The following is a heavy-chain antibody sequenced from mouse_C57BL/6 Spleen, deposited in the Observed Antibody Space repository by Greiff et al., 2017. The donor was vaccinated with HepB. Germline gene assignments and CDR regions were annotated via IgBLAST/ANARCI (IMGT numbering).Heavy chain of an antibody. CDR3: ARWCGYSVGYALDY. Sequence: QVQLQQPGAELVKPGASVKLSCKASGYTFTSYWMHWVKQRPGQGLEWIGMIHPNSGSTNYNEKFKSKATLTVDKSSSTAYMQLSSLTSEDSAVYYCARWCGYSVGYALDYWGQGTSVTVSS. D-gene: IGHD2-3*01. CDR2: IHPNSGST. V-gene: IGHV1-64*01. J-gene: IGHJ4*01. CDR1: GYTFTSYW.